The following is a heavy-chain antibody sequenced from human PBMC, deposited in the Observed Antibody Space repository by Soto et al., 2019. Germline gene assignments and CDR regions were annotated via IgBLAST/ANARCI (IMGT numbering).Heavy chain of an antibody. CDR1: GFTFSSYA. J-gene: IGHJ4*02. CDR2: TRGSGGDT. Sequence: GGSLRLSCAASGFTFSSYAMNWVRQAPGKGLEWVSSTRGSGGDTYYADSVRGRFTISRDNSKNTLYLQMNSLRVEDTAVYYCVKGHSHSYYYFDYWGQGTLVTAPQ. D-gene: IGHD1-26*01. V-gene: IGHV3-23*01. CDR3: VKGHSHSYYYFDY.